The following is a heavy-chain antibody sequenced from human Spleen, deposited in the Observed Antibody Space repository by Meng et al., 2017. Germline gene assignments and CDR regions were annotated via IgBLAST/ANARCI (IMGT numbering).Heavy chain of an antibody. V-gene: IGHV3-30*10. Sequence: LGGAGGGVVLHGRSLRLSCAASGFTFSSYAMHWVRQAPGKGLEWVAVISYDGSSEYYTDSVKGRFTISRDNSKNTLFLQMNSLRAEDTAIYSCVRGHPWLGSGSLSFDSWGQGTLVTVSS. CDR1: GFTFSSYA. D-gene: IGHD3-10*01. J-gene: IGHJ4*02. CDR2: ISYDGSSE. CDR3: VRGHPWLGSGSLSFDS.